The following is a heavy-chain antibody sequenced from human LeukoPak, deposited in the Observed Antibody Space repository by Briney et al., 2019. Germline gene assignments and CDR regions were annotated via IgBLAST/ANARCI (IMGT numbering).Heavy chain of an antibody. V-gene: IGHV4-59*01. Sequence: SETLSHTCTVSGGSMSGYYWSWIQQPPGHGLEWIGYIHYSGTTNYNPSLKSRVTISLDTSRNQFSLKLRSVTTADTAVYYCARRRVYSGSGEFDFWGQGTLVTVSS. D-gene: IGHD5-12*01. CDR1: GGSMSGYY. J-gene: IGHJ4*02. CDR3: ARRRVYSGSGEFDF. CDR2: IHYSGTT.